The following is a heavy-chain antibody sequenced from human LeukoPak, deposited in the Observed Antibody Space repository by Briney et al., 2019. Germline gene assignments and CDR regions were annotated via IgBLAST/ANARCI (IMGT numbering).Heavy chain of an antibody. J-gene: IGHJ4*02. D-gene: IGHD1-26*01. CDR2: IWYDGSKK. Sequence: GGSLRLSCAASGFTFSSYGMHWVRQAPGKGLEWVAVIWYDGSKKYYADSVKGRFTISRDNSKNTLYLEMNNLRVEDTAVYHCARGGTYYSDWGQGALVTVSS. V-gene: IGHV3-33*01. CDR1: GFTFSSYG. CDR3: ARGGTYYSD.